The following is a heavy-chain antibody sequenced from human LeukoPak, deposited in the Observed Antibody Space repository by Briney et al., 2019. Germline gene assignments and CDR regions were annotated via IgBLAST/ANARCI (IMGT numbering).Heavy chain of an antibody. CDR3: AKDRSYFQH. J-gene: IGHJ1*01. Sequence: GGSLRLSCAASGFTVSSNYMSWVRQAPGKGLEWVSAISGSGGSTYYADSVKGRFTISRDNSKNTLYLQMNSLRAEDTAVYYCAKDRSYFQHWGQGTLVTVSS. CDR2: ISGSGGST. V-gene: IGHV3-23*01. CDR1: GFTVSSNY.